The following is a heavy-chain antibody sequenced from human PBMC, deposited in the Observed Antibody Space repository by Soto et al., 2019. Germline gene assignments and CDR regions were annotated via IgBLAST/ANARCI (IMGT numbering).Heavy chain of an antibody. CDR3: AKDRQRTYYDFWSGPPDY. Sequence: YAMHWVRQDPGKGLEWVALISYDGSDKDYADSVKGRFTISRDNSKNTLYLQMNSLRAEDTAVYYCAKDRQRTYYDFWSGPPDYWGQGTLVTVSS. D-gene: IGHD3-3*01. CDR1: YA. V-gene: IGHV3-30-3*02. J-gene: IGHJ4*02. CDR2: ISYDGSDK.